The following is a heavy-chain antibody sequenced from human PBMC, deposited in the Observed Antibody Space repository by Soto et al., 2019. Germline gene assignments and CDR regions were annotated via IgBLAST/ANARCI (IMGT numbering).Heavy chain of an antibody. J-gene: IGHJ4*02. CDR3: ASGTLFCAGDCYFEH. Sequence: QVQLVQSGREVKKPGSSVNISCTAPKTTFSDYGLNWVRQAPGQGLERMGGVIPVLGTINYAQKFQGRVTINADKSSNTVYMAVTSLTSEETAVYYCASGTLFCAGDCYFEHWGLGTVVTVSS. V-gene: IGHV1-69*06. CDR2: VIPVLGTI. CDR1: KTTFSDYG. D-gene: IGHD2-21*02.